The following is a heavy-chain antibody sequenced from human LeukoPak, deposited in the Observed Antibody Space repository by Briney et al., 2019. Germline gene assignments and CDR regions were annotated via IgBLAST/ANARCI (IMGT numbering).Heavy chain of an antibody. CDR1: GYSFTTYW. Sequence: GESLKISCKGSGYSFTTYWIAWVRQLPGKGLEWMGIIYPHDSETRYSPSFQSQVTISVDKSVSAAYLQWRSLKASDTAVYYCASPPTRECTSISCPLSYWGQGTLVTVSS. CDR3: ASPPTRECTSISCPLSY. D-gene: IGHD2-2*01. V-gene: IGHV5-51*01. CDR2: IYPHDSET. J-gene: IGHJ4*02.